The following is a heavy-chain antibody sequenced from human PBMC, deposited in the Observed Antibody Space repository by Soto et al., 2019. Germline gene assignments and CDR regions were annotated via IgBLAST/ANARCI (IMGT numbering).Heavy chain of an antibody. Sequence: GASVKVSCKASGYTFNNYYIHWVRQAPGQGLEWMGIINPSGGSTSYGQKFQGRVTMTRDTSTSTVYMELSSLRSEDTAVYYCARGGQPYGEYFDYWGQGTLVTVSS. D-gene: IGHD4-17*01. J-gene: IGHJ4*02. CDR3: ARGGQPYGEYFDY. V-gene: IGHV1-46*02. CDR2: INPSGGST. CDR1: GYTFNNYY.